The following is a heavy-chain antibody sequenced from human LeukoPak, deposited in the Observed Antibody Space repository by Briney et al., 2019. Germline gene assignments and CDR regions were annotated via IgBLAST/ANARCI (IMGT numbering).Heavy chain of an antibody. V-gene: IGHV3-9*01. Sequence: GGSLRLSCAASGFTFDDYAMHWVRQAPGKGLEWVSGISWNSGSIGYADSVKGRFTISRDNAKNSLYLQMNSLRAEDTALYYCAKDGLEFTGGFDYWGQGTLVTVSS. J-gene: IGHJ4*02. CDR3: AKDGLEFTGGFDY. D-gene: IGHD1-1*01. CDR1: GFTFDDYA. CDR2: ISWNSGSI.